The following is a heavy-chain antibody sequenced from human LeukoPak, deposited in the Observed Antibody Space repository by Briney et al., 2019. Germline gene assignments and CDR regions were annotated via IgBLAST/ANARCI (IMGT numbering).Heavy chain of an antibody. J-gene: IGHJ6*03. CDR2: ISAYNDNT. CDR1: GYTFTSYG. D-gene: IGHD3-3*01. Sequence: ASVKVSCKASGYTFTSYGISWVRQAHGQGLEWMGWISAYNDNTNYAQKLQGRVTMTTDTSTRTAYMELRSLRSDDTAVYYCARALYYDFWSGYYGAYYYYMDVWGKGTTVTVSS. V-gene: IGHV1-18*01. CDR3: ARALYYDFWSGYYGAYYYYMDV.